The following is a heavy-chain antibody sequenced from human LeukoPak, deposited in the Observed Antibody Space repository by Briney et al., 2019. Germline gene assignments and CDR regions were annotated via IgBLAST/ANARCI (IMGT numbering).Heavy chain of an antibody. V-gene: IGHV1-46*01. D-gene: IGHD6-19*01. CDR3: ARAPLRLDPNRIAVAGTGGY. CDR2: INPSSGST. CDR1: GYTFTSYY. J-gene: IGHJ4*02. Sequence: ASVKVSCKASGYTFTSYYMHWVRQAPGQGLEWMGIINPSSGSTSYAQKFQGRVTMTRDTSTSTVYMELSSLRSEDTAVYYCARAPLRLDPNRIAVAGTGGYWGQGTLVTVSS.